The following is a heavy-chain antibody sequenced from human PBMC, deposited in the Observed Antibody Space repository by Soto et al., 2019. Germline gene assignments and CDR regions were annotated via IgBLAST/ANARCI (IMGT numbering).Heavy chain of an antibody. CDR3: ARGAGIAAAGMVDYYYGMDV. CDR2: INHSGST. CDR1: GGSFSGYY. V-gene: IGHV4-34*01. J-gene: IGHJ6*02. D-gene: IGHD6-13*01. Sequence: SETLSLTCAVYGGSFSGYYWSWIRQPPGKGLEWIGKINHSGSTNYNPSLKSRVTISVDTSKNQFSLKLSSVTAADTAVYYCARGAGIAAAGMVDYYYGMDVWGQGTTVTVSS.